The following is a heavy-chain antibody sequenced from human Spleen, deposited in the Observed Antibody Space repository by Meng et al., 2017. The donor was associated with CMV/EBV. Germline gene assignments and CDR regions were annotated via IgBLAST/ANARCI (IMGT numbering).Heavy chain of an antibody. CDR1: GGSISSSSYY. D-gene: IGHD2-15*01. CDR3: VRLGGDYCSEIDY. CDR2: SYYSGTT. J-gene: IGHJ4*02. V-gene: IGHV4-39*02. Sequence: SETLSLTCTVSGGSISSSSYYWGWIRQPPGKGLEWIGSSYYSGTTYYNPSLKSRITMSVGTSKTHFTLKLSSVTSADTAMYYCVRLGGDYCSEIDYWCQGTLVTVSS.